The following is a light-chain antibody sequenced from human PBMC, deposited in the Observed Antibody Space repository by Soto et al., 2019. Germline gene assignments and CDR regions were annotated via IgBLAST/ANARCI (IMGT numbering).Light chain of an antibody. CDR3: QQYGRSPLT. CDR1: QSISSSY. V-gene: IGKV3-20*01. CDR2: GAS. Sequence: EIVLTQSPGTLSLSPGERATLSCRASQSISSSYLAWYQQKPGQAPRLLIYGASIRATGVPGRFSGSGSGTDFTLTISRLEPEDFAIYYCQQYGRSPLTFGPGTKVDIK. J-gene: IGKJ3*01.